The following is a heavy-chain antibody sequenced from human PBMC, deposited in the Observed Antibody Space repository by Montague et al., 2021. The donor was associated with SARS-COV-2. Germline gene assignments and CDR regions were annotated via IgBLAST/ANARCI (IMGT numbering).Heavy chain of an antibody. J-gene: IGHJ4*02. D-gene: IGHD6-19*01. CDR1: GGSIGSGSYY. V-gene: IGHV4-61*02. CDR2: ISISGST. CDR3: ARDIAVAGLFDY. Sequence: TLSLTCTVSGGSIGSGSYYWSWIRQPAGKGLEWIGRISISGSTNYSPSLKSRVTISVDTSKNQFSLKLSSVTAADTAVYYCARDIAVAGLFDYWGQGTLVTVSS.